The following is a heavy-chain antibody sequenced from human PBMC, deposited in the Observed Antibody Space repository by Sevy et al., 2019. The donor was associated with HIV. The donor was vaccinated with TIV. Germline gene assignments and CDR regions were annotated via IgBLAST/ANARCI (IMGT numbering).Heavy chain of an antibody. J-gene: IGHJ4*02. Sequence: GGSLRLSCAASGFPVSSNYMSWVRQAPGKGLEWVSVIYSDGSTYHADSVKGRFTISRDNSKNTLYLQMNSLRVEDTAVYYCATSRSGYFDSSGYYIYWGQGTLVTVSS. CDR2: IYSDGST. D-gene: IGHD3-22*01. V-gene: IGHV3-66*01. CDR1: GFPVSSNY. CDR3: ATSRSGYFDSSGYYIY.